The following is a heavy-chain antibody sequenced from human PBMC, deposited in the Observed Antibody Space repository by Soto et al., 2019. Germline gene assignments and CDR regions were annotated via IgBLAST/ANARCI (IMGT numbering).Heavy chain of an antibody. J-gene: IGHJ4*02. Sequence: QVQLHESGPGLVKASQTLSLTCSVTGAPIGRGGFYWSWIRQLPGKGLQWIGYIYYSGSAYYNPSLKSRVAISLDTSKNEFSLNLDSVTAADTAVYFCARAPAPWYFDSSGQGTLVTVSS. V-gene: IGHV4-31*03. CDR3: ARAPAPWYFDS. CDR2: IYYSGSA. CDR1: GAPIGRGGFY.